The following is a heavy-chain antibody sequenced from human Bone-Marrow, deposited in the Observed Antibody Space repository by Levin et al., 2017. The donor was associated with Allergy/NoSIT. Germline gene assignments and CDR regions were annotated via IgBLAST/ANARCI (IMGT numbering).Heavy chain of an antibody. CDR1: GFTFSSYG. CDR3: AKDLNYGDYIFYFDY. D-gene: IGHD4-17*01. J-gene: IGHJ4*02. V-gene: IGHV3-30*18. CDR2: ISDDGSNK. Sequence: GGSLRLSCAASGFTFSSYGMHWVRKAPGKGLEWVAVISDDGSNKDYADSVKGRLTIPRDNSKNTLYLQMNRLRTEDTAMYHCAKDLNYGDYIFYFDYWGQGTLVTVSS.